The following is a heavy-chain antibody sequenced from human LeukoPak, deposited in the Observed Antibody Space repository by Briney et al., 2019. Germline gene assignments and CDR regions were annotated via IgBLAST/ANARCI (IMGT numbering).Heavy chain of an antibody. V-gene: IGHV4-59*08. CDR2: IYYSGST. J-gene: IGHJ4*02. CDR3: AKGPAEVLRFLGGLDY. CDR1: GGSISSYY. D-gene: IGHD3-3*01. Sequence: SETLSLTCTVSGGSISSYYWSWIRQPPGKGLEWIGYIYYSGSTNYNPSLKSRVTISVDTSKNQFSLKLSSVTAADTAVYYCAKGPAEVLRFLGGLDYWGQGTLVTVSS.